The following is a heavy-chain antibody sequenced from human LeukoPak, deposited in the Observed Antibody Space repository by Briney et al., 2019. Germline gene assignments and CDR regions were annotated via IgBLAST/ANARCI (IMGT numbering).Heavy chain of an antibody. J-gene: IGHJ4*02. CDR2: ISGYNGNT. V-gene: IGHV1-18*01. CDR1: GYTFTSSG. CDR3: AKSKYGVNSCDF. D-gene: IGHD4-17*01. Sequence: ASVKVSCKTSGYTFTSSGIIWVRQAPGQGLEWMGYISGYNGNTNYAQKLQDRVTLTTDASTSTAYMELRSLRSDDTAIYYCAKSKYGVNSCDFWGQGTLVTVSS.